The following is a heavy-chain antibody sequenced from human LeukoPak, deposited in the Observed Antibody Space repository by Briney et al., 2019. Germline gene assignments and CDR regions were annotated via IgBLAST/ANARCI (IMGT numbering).Heavy chain of an antibody. D-gene: IGHD3-22*01. V-gene: IGHV3-23*01. CDR3: ARDRYPRLIYDSSGYFDY. J-gene: IGHJ4*02. Sequence: GGSLRLSCAASGFTFSSYAMSWVRQAPGKGLEWVSAISGSGGSTYYADSVKGRFTISRDNSKNTLYLQMNSLRAEDTAVYYCARDRYPRLIYDSSGYFDYWGQGTLVTVSS. CDR2: ISGSGGST. CDR1: GFTFSSYA.